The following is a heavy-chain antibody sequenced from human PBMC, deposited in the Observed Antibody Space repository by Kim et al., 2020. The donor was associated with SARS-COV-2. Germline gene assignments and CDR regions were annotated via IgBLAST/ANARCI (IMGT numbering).Heavy chain of an antibody. CDR3: ARGGEDDFWSGPNDYYYYGMDV. D-gene: IGHD3-3*01. J-gene: IGHJ6*02. CDR2: ISSSSSYI. CDR1: GFTFSSYS. Sequence: GGSLRLSCAASGFTFSSYSMNWVRQAPGKGLEWVSSISSSSSYIYYADSVKGRFTISRDNAKNSLYLQMNSLRAEDTAVYYCARGGEDDFWSGPNDYYYYGMDVWGQGTTVTVSS. V-gene: IGHV3-21*01.